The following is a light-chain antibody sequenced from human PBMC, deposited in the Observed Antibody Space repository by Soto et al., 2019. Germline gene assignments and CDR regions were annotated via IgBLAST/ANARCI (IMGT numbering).Light chain of an antibody. CDR3: QQYNNYWT. Sequence: DIQMTQSPSTLSASVGDRVTITCRASQSSSYWLAWYQQKPGKAPNLLIYKASRLESRVPSRFSGSGSGTEVTLSVSSLQTDDFASYYCQQYNNYWTFGQGNKVEIK. CDR1: QSSSYW. CDR2: KAS. J-gene: IGKJ1*01. V-gene: IGKV1-5*03.